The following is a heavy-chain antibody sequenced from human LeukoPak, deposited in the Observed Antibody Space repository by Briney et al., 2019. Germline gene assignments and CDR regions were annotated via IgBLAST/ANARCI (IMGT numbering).Heavy chain of an antibody. D-gene: IGHD4-17*01. CDR3: ARHAPYYGDYEAYFDY. V-gene: IGHV4-59*08. J-gene: IGHJ4*02. CDR2: IYYSGST. CDR1: GGSISSYY. Sequence: SETLSLTCTVSGGSISSYYWSWIRQPPGKGLEWIGYIYYSGSTNYNPSLKSRVTISVDTSKNQFSLKLSSVTAAGTAVYYCARHAPYYGDYEAYFDYWGQGTLVTVSS.